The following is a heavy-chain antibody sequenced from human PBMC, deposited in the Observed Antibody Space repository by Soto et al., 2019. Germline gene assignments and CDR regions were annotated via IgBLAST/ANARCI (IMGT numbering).Heavy chain of an antibody. D-gene: IGHD1-26*01. CDR2: IYYSGST. Sequence: TLSLTCTVSGGSITSSSYYLGWIRQPPGKGLEWIGSIYYSGSTYYNPSLKSRVTISVDTSKNQFSLKLSSVTAADTAVYYCATQEVGGTYVYTFDPWGQGTLVTVSS. CDR3: ATQEVGGTYVYTFDP. V-gene: IGHV4-39*01. J-gene: IGHJ5*02. CDR1: GGSITSSSYY.